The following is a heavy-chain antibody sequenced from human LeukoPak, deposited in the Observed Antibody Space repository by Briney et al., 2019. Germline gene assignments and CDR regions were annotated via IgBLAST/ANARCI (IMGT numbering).Heavy chain of an antibody. D-gene: IGHD2-8*02. J-gene: IGHJ4*02. CDR1: GFTFSSYS. CDR2: ISSSSSYI. CDR3: ARDRPTYGWGFDY. Sequence: PGGSLRLSCAASGFTFSSYSMNWVRQAPGKGLEWVSSISSSSSYIYYADSVKGRLTISRDNAKNSLYLQMNSLRAEDTAVYYCARDRPTYGWGFDYWGQGTLVTVSS. V-gene: IGHV3-21*01.